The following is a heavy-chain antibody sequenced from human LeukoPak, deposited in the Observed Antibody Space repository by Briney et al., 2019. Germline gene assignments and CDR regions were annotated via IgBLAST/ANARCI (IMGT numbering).Heavy chain of an antibody. CDR2: IYSGGST. CDR1: GFTVSSNY. D-gene: IGHD6-19*01. CDR3: ARARGSGGYYFDY. Sequence: GGSLRLSCAASGFTVSSNYMSWVRQAPGKGLEWVSVIYSGGSTYYADSVKGRFTISRDNSKNTLYLQMNSLRAEDTAVYYCARARGSGGYYFDYWGQGTLVTVSS. V-gene: IGHV3-66*01. J-gene: IGHJ4*02.